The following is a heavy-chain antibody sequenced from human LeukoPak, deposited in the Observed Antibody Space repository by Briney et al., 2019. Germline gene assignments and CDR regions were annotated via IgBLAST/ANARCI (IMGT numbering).Heavy chain of an antibody. V-gene: IGHV1-69*13. D-gene: IGHD3-10*01. CDR3: ARSGAGVENYYYYMDV. CDR1: GGTFSSYA. CDR2: IIPIFGTA. Sequence: ASVKVSCTASGGTFSSYAISWVRQAPGQGLEWMGGIIPIFGTANYAQKFQGRVTITADESTSTAYMELSSLRSEDTAVYYCARSGAGVENYYYYMDVWGKGTTVTVSS. J-gene: IGHJ6*03.